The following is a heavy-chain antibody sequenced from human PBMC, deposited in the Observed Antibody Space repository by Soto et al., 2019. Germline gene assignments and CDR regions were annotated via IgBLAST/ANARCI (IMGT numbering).Heavy chain of an antibody. Sequence: EVQLLESGGGLVQPGGSLRLSCSASGFTFSNYAMSWDRQAPGKGLQWISGITAGGDTTYYAVSVKGRFTISRDNAKDKLFLQMYSLGDGDTAIFYCARVPATLRAVTEVYFDDWGQRNLVSVSS. CDR1: GFTFSNYA. J-gene: IGHJ4*02. CDR3: ARVPATLRAVTEVYFDD. D-gene: IGHD2-21*02. V-gene: IGHV3-23*01. CDR2: ITAGGDTT.